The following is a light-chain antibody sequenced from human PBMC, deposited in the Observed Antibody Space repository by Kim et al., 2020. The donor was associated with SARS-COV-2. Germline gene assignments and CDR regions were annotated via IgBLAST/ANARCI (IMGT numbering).Light chain of an antibody. Sequence: SSELTQDPAVSVALGQTVRITCQGDSLRSYYATWYQQKPGQAPIVVIYGKNNRPSGIPDRFSGSSSGDTASLTITGTQAGDEADYYCNSRGSNDNVLFGGGPKLTVL. CDR3: NSRGSNDNVL. J-gene: IGLJ2*01. CDR1: SLRSYY. V-gene: IGLV3-19*01. CDR2: GKN.